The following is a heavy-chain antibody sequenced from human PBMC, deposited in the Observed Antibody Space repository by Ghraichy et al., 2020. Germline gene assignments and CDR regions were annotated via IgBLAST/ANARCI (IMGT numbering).Heavy chain of an antibody. Sequence: LSLTCAASGFTFSSYAMHWVRQAPGKGLEWVAVISYDGSNKYYADSVKGRFTISRDNSKNTLYLQMNSLRAEDTAVYYCASHSGWPDDYWGQGTLVTVSS. J-gene: IGHJ4*02. V-gene: IGHV3-30-3*01. CDR2: ISYDGSNK. CDR3: ASHSGWPDDY. CDR1: GFTFSSYA. D-gene: IGHD6-19*01.